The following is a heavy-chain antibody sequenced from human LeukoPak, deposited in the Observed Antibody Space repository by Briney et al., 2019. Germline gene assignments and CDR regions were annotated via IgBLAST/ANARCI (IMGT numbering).Heavy chain of an antibody. CDR3: ARESTGERPGC. Sequence: GGSLRLSCAASGFTLSDYWMSWVRQAPGKGLEWVANMNEDGSEKNYVDSVKGRFTISRDDAKNSLHLQMNSLRAEDTAVYYCARESTGERPGCWGQGTLVTVSS. D-gene: IGHD1-1*01. J-gene: IGHJ4*02. CDR1: GFTLSDYW. CDR2: MNEDGSEK. V-gene: IGHV3-7*01.